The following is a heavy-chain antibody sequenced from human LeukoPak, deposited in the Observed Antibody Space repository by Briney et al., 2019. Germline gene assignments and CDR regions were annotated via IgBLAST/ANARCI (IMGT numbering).Heavy chain of an antibody. Sequence: PGGSLRLSCAASGFTFSSYWMSWVRQAPGKGLEWVANIKQDGSEKYYVDSVKGRFTISSDNAKNSLYLQMNSLRAEDTAVYYCARDPYDILTGYFYGMDVWGQGTTVTVSS. CDR2: IKQDGSEK. CDR1: GFTFSSYW. J-gene: IGHJ6*02. V-gene: IGHV3-7*01. CDR3: ARDPYDILTGYFYGMDV. D-gene: IGHD3-9*01.